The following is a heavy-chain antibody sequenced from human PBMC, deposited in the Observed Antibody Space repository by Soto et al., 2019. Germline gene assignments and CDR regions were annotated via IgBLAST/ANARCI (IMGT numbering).Heavy chain of an antibody. D-gene: IGHD2-15*01. J-gene: IGHJ5*02. CDR1: GGSISSYY. CDR3: ARKSWSFVYHWFDP. Sequence: PSETLSLTCTVSGGSISSYYWCWIRQPPGKGLEWIGYIYYSGSTNYNPSLKSRVTISVDTSKNQFSLKLSSVTAADTAVYYCARKSWSFVYHWFDPWGQGTLVTVSS. CDR2: IYYSGST. V-gene: IGHV4-59*08.